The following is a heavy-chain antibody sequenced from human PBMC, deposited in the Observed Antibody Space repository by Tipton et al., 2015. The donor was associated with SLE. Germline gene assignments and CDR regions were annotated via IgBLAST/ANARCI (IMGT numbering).Heavy chain of an antibody. V-gene: IGHV1-8*01. CDR3: ARGPIWAVHYFDY. J-gene: IGHJ4*02. Sequence: QVQLVQSGAEVKKPGASVKVSCKASGYTFTRHDINWVRQATGQGLEWMGWMNPDSGNTGSTQKFQDRLIMTRDTSSSTAYMELTSLTSEDTAVYYCARGPIWAVHYFDYWGQGTVVTVSS. D-gene: IGHD6-19*01. CDR2: MNPDSGNT. CDR1: GYTFTRHD.